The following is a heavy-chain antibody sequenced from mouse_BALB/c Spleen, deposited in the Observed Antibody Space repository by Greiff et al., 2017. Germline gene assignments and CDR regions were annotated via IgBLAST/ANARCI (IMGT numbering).Heavy chain of an antibody. V-gene: IGHV1-9*01. CDR2: ILPGSGST. Sequence: VMLVESGAELMKPGASVKISCKATGYTFSSYWIEWVKQRPGHGLEWIGEILPGSGSTNYNEKFKGKATFTADTSSNTAYMQLSSLTSEDSAVYYCARWDYGSSYSYAMDYWGQGTSVTVSS. D-gene: IGHD1-1*01. CDR3: ARWDYGSSYSYAMDY. J-gene: IGHJ4*01. CDR1: GYTFSSYW.